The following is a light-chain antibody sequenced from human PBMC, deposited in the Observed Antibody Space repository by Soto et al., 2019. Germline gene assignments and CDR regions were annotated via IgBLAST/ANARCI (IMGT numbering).Light chain of an antibody. CDR3: CSYAGSDTLL. J-gene: IGLJ2*01. V-gene: IGLV2-14*03. CDR1: SSDVGGYNY. Sequence: QSVLTQPASVSGSPGQSITISCTGTSSDVGGYNYVSWYQQHPGKAPKLMIYDVTNRPSGVSNRFSGSKSGNTASLTISGLQAEDEADYYCCSYAGSDTLLFGGGTKVTVL. CDR2: DVT.